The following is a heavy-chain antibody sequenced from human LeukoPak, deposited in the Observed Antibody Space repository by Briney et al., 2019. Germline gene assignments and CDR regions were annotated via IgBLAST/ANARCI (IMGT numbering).Heavy chain of an antibody. J-gene: IGHJ4*02. D-gene: IGHD5-12*01. Sequence: ASVKVSCKASGYTFTSYDINWVRQAPGQGLEWMGWMSPDSDYTGYAQTFQGRVTLTRNTSVSTAFMELSSLRSEDTAVYYCEIYTGYDSFWGQGTLVTVSS. V-gene: IGHV1-8*01. CDR2: MSPDSDYT. CDR3: EIYTGYDSF. CDR1: GYTFTSYD.